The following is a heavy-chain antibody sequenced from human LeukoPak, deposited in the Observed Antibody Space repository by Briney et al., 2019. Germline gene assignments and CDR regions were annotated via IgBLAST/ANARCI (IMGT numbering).Heavy chain of an antibody. CDR1: GFTFSSYG. CDR2: ISGSGGST. J-gene: IGHJ5*02. D-gene: IGHD2-15*01. Sequence: GRSLRLSCAASGFTFSSYGMHWVRQAPGKGLEWVSAISGSGGSTDYADSVRGRFTISRDNSRQTVFLQMNTLRVEDTALYYCAKDCRVVVTANNWFDPWGQGTLVTVSS. V-gene: IGHV3-23*01. CDR3: AKDCRVVVTANNWFDP.